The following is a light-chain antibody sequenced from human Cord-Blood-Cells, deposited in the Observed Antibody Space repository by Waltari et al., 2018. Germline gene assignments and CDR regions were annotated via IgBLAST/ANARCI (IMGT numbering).Light chain of an antibody. CDR2: EVS. CDR3: SSYTSSSTLFV. V-gene: IGLV2-14*01. CDR1: SSYVGGYNY. J-gene: IGLJ3*02. Sequence: QSALTQPASVSGSPGQSLTLSCTGTSSYVGGYNYVSWYQQHPGKAPKLMIYEVSNRPSGVSNRFSGSKSGNTASLTISGLQAEDEADYYCSSYTSSSTLFVFGGGTKLTVL.